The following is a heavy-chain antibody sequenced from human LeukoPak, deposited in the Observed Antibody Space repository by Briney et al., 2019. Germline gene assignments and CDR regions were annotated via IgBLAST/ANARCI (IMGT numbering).Heavy chain of an antibody. V-gene: IGHV1-2*02. CDR3: AIWRGDCSSTSCYRLYFDY. CDR2: INPNSGGT. CDR1: GYTFTGYY. D-gene: IGHD2-2*02. Sequence: ASVKVSCKASGYTFTGYYMHWVRQAPGQGLEGMGWINPNSGGTNYAQKFQGRVTMTRDTSISTAYMELSRLRSDDTAVYYCAIWRGDCSSTSCYRLYFDYCGQGTLVTVSS. J-gene: IGHJ4*02.